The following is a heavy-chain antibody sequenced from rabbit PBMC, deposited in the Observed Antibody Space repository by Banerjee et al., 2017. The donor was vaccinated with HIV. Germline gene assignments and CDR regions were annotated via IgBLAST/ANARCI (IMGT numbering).Heavy chain of an antibody. Sequence: QEQLVESGGGLVQPEGSLTLTCTASGFDLSSYYFMCWVRQAPGKGLEWIGCIYTGSDNTYYANWAKGRFTITRSTSLNTVTLQLNSLTVADTATYFCARGSGWVIFRLWGQGTLVTVS. CDR1: GFDLSSYYF. CDR2: IYTGSDNT. V-gene: IGHV1S43*01. J-gene: IGHJ3*01. CDR3: ARGSGWVIFRL. D-gene: IGHD4-1*01.